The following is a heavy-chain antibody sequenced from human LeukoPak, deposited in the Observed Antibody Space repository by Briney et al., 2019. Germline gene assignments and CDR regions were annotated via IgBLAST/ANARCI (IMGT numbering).Heavy chain of an antibody. CDR1: GFTFSSYW. CDR2: IKEDGSEK. V-gene: IGHV3-7*01. D-gene: IGHD6-13*01. J-gene: IGHJ4*02. CDR3: ARAIAAAGRDTDH. Sequence: GGSLRLSCAASGFTFSSYWMSWVRQAPGKGLEWVDNIKEDGSEKYCVDSVKGRFTISRDNARNSLYLQMNSLRAEDTAVYFCARAIAAAGRDTDHWGQGTLVTVSS.